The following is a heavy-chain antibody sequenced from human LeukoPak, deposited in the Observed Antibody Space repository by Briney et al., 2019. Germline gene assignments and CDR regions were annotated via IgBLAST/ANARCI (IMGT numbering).Heavy chain of an antibody. J-gene: IGHJ4*02. Sequence: GESLKISCKGSGYSFTSYWIGWVRQMPGKGLEWMGIIYPGDSDTRYSPSFQGQVTISADKSISTAYLQWSSLKASDTAMYYCARGKGRYCSGGSCYEPHYWGQGTLVTVSS. V-gene: IGHV5-51*01. D-gene: IGHD2-15*01. CDR3: ARGKGRYCSGGSCYEPHY. CDR1: GYSFTSYW. CDR2: IYPGDSDT.